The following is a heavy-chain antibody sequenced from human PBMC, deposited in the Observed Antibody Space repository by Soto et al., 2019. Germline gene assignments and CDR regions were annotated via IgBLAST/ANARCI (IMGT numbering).Heavy chain of an antibody. CDR2: LYTFGEG. CDR1: GLDVKAIY. Sequence: EVRLAESGGGVIHPGGSLRLSCAVSGLDVKAIYMSWLRRAPGKGLEWVAGLYTFGEGYYADFAAGRFTIARHESESTLSLEMIDLKIEDTAIYYCARDKGFGDSTFDLWGQGTLVTVSS. CDR3: ARDKGFGDSTFDL. J-gene: IGHJ4*02. V-gene: IGHV3-53*01. D-gene: IGHD4-17*01.